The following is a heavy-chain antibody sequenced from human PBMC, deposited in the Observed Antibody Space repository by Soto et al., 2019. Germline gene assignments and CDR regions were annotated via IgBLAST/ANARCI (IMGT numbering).Heavy chain of an antibody. Sequence: HSETLSLTCTVSGGSISIYYWSWIRQPPGKGLEWIGYIYYSGSTNYNPSLKSRVTISVDTSKNQFSLKLSSVTAADTAVYYCARRSQNYYYYYMDVWGKGTTVTVSS. CDR3: ARRSQNYYYYYMDV. J-gene: IGHJ6*03. V-gene: IGHV4-59*08. CDR2: IYYSGST. CDR1: GGSISIYY.